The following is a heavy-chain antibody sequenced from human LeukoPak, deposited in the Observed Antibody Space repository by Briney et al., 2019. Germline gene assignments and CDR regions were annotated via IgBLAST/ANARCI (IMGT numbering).Heavy chain of an antibody. D-gene: IGHD2-15*01. CDR1: GGSFSGYY. CDR3: ARGLVVVVAVSRRYFDY. CDR2: INHSGST. V-gene: IGHV4-34*01. J-gene: IGHJ4*02. Sequence: SETLSLTCAVYGGSFSGYYWSWIRQPPGKGLEWIGEINHSGSTNYNPSLKSRVTISVDTSKNQFSLKLSSVTAADTAVYYCARGLVVVVAVSRRYFDYWGQGTLVTVSS.